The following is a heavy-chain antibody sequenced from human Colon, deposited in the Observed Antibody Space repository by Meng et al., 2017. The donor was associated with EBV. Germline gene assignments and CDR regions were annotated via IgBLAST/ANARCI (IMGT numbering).Heavy chain of an antibody. CDR3: ARGLVWFRELLSINWFDP. V-gene: IGHV4-34*01. Sequence: QGLLHQWGPGLCPPSENLSPACAGDWCYRSWYYGNWIRQPPGKGLEWIGEINHSGSTNYNASLKSRVTMSVDTSENQFSLKLSSVTAADTAVYYCARGLVWFRELLSINWFDPWGQGTLVTVSS. D-gene: IGHD3-10*01. CDR2: INHSGST. J-gene: IGHJ5*02. CDR1: WCYRSWYY.